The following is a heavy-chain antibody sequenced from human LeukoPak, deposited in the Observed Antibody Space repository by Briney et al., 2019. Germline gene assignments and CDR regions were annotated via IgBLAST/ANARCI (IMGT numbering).Heavy chain of an antibody. V-gene: IGHV3-30*18. Sequence: GGSLRLSCAASGFTFSSYGMHWVRQAPGKGLEWVAVISYDGSNKYYADSVKGRFTISRDNSKNTLYLQMDSLRAEDTAVYYCAKPPGYCSGGSCYSGPNFDYWGQGTLVTVSS. CDR2: ISYDGSNK. CDR1: GFTFSSYG. CDR3: AKPPGYCSGGSCYSGPNFDY. J-gene: IGHJ4*02. D-gene: IGHD2-15*01.